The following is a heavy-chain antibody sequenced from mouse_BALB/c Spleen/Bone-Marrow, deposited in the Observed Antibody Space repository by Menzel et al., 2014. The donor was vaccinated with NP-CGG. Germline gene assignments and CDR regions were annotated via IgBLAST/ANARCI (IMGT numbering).Heavy chain of an antibody. CDR1: GFTFSSYG. CDR3: ARGLGFLDY. Sequence: DVHLVESGGGLVQPGGSLKLSCAASGFTFSSYGMSWVRQTPDKRLELVATINSNGGSTYYPDSVKGRFTISRDNAKNTLYLQMSSLKSEDTAMYYCARGLGFLDYWGQGTTLTVSS. J-gene: IGHJ2*01. V-gene: IGHV5-6-3*01. CDR2: INSNGGST. D-gene: IGHD4-1*01.